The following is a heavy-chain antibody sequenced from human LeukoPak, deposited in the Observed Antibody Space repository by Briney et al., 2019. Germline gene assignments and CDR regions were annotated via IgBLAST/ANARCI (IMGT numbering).Heavy chain of an antibody. CDR3: AKDLAAGTTGGDWFDP. CDR2: IRYDGSNK. D-gene: IGHD1-7*01. J-gene: IGHJ5*02. Sequence: GGSLRLSCAASGFTFSSYGMHWVRQAPGKGLERVAFIRYDGSNKYYADSVKGRFTISRDNSKNTLYLQKNSLRAEDTAVYYCAKDLAAGTTGGDWFDPWGQGTLVTVSS. CDR1: GFTFSSYG. V-gene: IGHV3-30*02.